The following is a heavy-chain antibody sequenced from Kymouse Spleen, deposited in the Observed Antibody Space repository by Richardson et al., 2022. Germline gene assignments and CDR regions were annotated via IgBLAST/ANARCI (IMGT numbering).Heavy chain of an antibody. CDR2: IYSGGST. Sequence: EVQLVESGGGLIQPGGSLRLSCAASGFTVSSNYMSWVRQAPGKGLEWVSVIYSGGSTYYADSVKGRFTISRDNSKNTLYLQMNSLRAEDTAVYYCARAPYYDILTGSSYYYGMDVWGQGTTVTVSS. J-gene: IGHJ6*02. CDR3: ARAPYYDILTGSSYYYGMDV. D-gene: IGHD3-9*01. V-gene: IGHV3-53*01. CDR1: GFTVSSNY.